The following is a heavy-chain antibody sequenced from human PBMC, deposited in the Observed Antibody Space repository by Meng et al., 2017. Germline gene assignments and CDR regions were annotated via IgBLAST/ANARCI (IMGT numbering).Heavy chain of an antibody. J-gene: IGHJ4*02. V-gene: IGHV3-33*08. Sequence: VESGGGLVKPGGSLSLSCAAPGFTFSDYYMCWVRQAPGKVLEWVAVIWYDGSNKYYADSVKGRFTISRDNSKNTLYLQMNSLRAEDTAVYYCVRVGESSSWLFDYWGQGTLVTVSS. CDR2: IWYDGSNK. CDR3: VRVGESSSWLFDY. CDR1: GFTFSDYY. D-gene: IGHD6-13*01.